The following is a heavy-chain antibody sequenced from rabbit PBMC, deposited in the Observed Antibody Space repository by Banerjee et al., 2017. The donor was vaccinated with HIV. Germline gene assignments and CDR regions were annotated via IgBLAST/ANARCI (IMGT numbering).Heavy chain of an antibody. D-gene: IGHD4-1*01. CDR3: ARDLAGVIGWNFNL. CDR1: GFTISSYW. V-gene: IGHV1S45*01. J-gene: IGHJ4*01. CDR2: INSSSGST. Sequence: QEQLKETGGGLVQPGGTLTLTCTASGFTISSYWMSWVRQAPGKGLEWIACINSSSGSTVYATWAKGRFTISRTSSTTVALQMTSLTAADTATYFCARDLAGVIGWNFNLWGQGTLVTVS.